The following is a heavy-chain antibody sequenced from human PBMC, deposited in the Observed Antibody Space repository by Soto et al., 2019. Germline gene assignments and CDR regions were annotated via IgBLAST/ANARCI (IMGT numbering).Heavy chain of an antibody. CDR3: AKTSGVIVVVTSFDH. Sequence: PGGSLRLSCAASGFTFSKYALTWVRQGPGKGLEWVSAISGSGESKYDADSVKGRFTISRDNSKNTLYLQMNSLRAEDTAIYYCAKTSGVIVVVTSFDHWGQGTLVTVS. CDR1: GFTFSKYA. D-gene: IGHD3-22*01. V-gene: IGHV3-23*01. CDR2: ISGSGESK. J-gene: IGHJ4*02.